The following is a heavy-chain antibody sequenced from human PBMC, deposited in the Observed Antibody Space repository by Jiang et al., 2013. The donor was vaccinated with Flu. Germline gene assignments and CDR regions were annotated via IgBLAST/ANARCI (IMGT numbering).Heavy chain of an antibody. CDR1: GGSFSGYY. J-gene: IGHJ4*02. Sequence: LLKPSETLSLTCAVYGGSFSGYYWSWIRQPPGKGLEWIGEINHSGSTNYNPSLKSRVTISVDTSKNQFSLKLSSVTAADTAVYYCARRPYYFDYWGQGTLVTVSS. CDR2: INHSGST. V-gene: IGHV4-34*01. CDR3: ARRPYYFDY.